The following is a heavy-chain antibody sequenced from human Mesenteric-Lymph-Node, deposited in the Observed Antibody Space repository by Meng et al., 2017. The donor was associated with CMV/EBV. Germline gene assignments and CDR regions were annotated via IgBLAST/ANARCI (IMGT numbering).Heavy chain of an antibody. Sequence: SETLSLTCTVSGGSISNNKNFWGWIRQPPGKGLEWIGSIYYSGSTYYNPSLKSRVTISVDTSNNNFSLKLSSVTVADAAVYYCARQGGVGVRGIIITWWFDPWGQGTLVTVSS. D-gene: IGHD3-10*01. CDR3: ARQGGVGVRGIIITWWFDP. CDR1: GGSISNNKNF. V-gene: IGHV4-39*01. J-gene: IGHJ5*02. CDR2: IYYSGST.